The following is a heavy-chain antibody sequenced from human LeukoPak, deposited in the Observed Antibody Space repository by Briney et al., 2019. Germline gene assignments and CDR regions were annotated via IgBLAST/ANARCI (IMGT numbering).Heavy chain of an antibody. CDR2: ISWNSGSI. CDR3: ATRLDLLGSGRYRHAFDI. J-gene: IGHJ3*02. D-gene: IGHD6-19*01. Sequence: GGSLRLSCAASGFTFDDYAMHWVRQAPGKGLEWVSGISWNSGSIGYADSVKGRFTISRDNAKNSLYLQMNSLRAEDTAVYYCATRLDLLGSGRYRHAFDIWGQGTMVTVSS. V-gene: IGHV3-9*01. CDR1: GFTFDDYA.